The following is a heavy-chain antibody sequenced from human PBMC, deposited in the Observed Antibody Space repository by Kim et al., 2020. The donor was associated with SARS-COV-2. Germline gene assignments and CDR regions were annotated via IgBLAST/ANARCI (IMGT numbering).Heavy chain of an antibody. V-gene: IGHV4-39*02. J-gene: IGHJ4*02. D-gene: IGHD3-16*01. Sequence: GRSYSTSSLKGRVTISVDTSKYHFSLKLISVTAADTAVYYCARGFGTRFDYWGQGTLVAVSS. CDR3: ARGFGTRFDY. CDR2: GRS.